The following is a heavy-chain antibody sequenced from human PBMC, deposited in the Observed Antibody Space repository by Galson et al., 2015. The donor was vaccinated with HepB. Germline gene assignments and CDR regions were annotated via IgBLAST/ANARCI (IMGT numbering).Heavy chain of an antibody. J-gene: IGHJ4*01. CDR2: ISGYSGDT. CDR3: ATDSSGYYYFDY. D-gene: IGHD3-22*01. CDR1: GYTFSSYG. Sequence: SVTVSCKASGYTFSSYGISWVRQAPGQGPEWMGWISGYSGDTNYAQNFQGRVTMTTDTSTSTAYMELRSLRSDDTAVYYCATDSSGYYYFDYWGHGTLVIVSS. V-gene: IGHV1-18*01.